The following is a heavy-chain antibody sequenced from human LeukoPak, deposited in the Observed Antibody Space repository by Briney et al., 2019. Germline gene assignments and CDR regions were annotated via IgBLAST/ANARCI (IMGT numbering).Heavy chain of an antibody. CDR2: IYYSGST. CDR1: GGSISSGDYY. Sequence: SETLSLTCTVSGGSISSGDYYWSWIRQHPGKGLEWIGYIYYSGSTYYNPSLKSRLTISVDTSRNQFSLKLSSVTAADTAVYYCAGDLAAAGSDYFDYWGQGTLVTVSS. CDR3: AGDLAAAGSDYFDY. J-gene: IGHJ4*02. D-gene: IGHD6-13*01. V-gene: IGHV4-31*03.